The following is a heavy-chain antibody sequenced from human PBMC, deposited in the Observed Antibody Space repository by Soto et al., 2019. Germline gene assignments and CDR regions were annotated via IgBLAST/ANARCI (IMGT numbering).Heavy chain of an antibody. CDR1: GYTFTSYG. V-gene: IGHV1-18*01. CDR2: ISAYNGNT. CDR3: ARAPGIAAAGTLDP. J-gene: IGHJ5*02. D-gene: IGHD6-13*01. Sequence: QVQLVQSGAEVKKPGASVKVSCKASGYTFTSYGISWVRQAPGQGLEWMGWISAYNGNTNYAQKLQGRVTMTTDTXXSRAYMELRSLRADATAVDYCARAPGIAAAGTLDPWGQGTLVTVSS.